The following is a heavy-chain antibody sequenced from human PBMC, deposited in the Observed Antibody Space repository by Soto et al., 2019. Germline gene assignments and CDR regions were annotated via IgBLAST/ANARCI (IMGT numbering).Heavy chain of an antibody. J-gene: IGHJ5*02. CDR2: LIPVFKKP. V-gene: IGHV1-69*01. Sequence: QVQLVQSGPEVKRPGSSVMVSCKTSGGTFNTYSTGWVRQAPGQGLEWMGELIPVFKKPNYAQKFQGRVTITADESSSTAYMELSSLASEDTAGYYCVRARGKLGWFDPWGQGTLVTVSS. CDR1: GGTFNTYS. D-gene: IGHD3-3*02. CDR3: VRARGKLGWFDP.